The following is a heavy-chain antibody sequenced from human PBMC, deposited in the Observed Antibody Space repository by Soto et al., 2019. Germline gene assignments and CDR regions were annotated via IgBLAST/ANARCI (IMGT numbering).Heavy chain of an antibody. J-gene: IGHJ4*02. CDR3: ARDLYFDY. Sequence: ASVKVSCKASGYTFTGYYMNWVRQAPGQGLEWMGWINPNTGGTKYAQKFQGRVTMTRDTSISTAYMELSSLTSDDTAVYYCARDLYFDYWGLGTVVTVSS. V-gene: IGHV1-2*02. CDR1: GYTFTGYY. CDR2: INPNTGGT.